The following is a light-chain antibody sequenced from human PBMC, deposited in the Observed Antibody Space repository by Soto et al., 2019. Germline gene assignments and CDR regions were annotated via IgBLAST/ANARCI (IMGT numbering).Light chain of an antibody. CDR1: QSVSSSY. CDR2: GAS. CDR3: EQYCSSLFT. V-gene: IGKV3-20*01. Sequence: EIVLTQSPGTLSLSPGERATLSCRASQSVSSSYLAWYQQKPGQAPRLLIYGASSSATGIPDRFSGSGSGTDFTLSISGPEPDDFAVSYCEQYCSSLFTFGPGNKVDV. J-gene: IGKJ3*01.